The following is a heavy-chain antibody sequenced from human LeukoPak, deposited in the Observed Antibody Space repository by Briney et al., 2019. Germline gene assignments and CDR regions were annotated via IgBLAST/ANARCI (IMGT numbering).Heavy chain of an antibody. J-gene: IGHJ4*02. Sequence: GESLKISCKGSGYSFSNFWIGWVRQMPGKGLEWMGIIYPGDSDTRYSPSFEGQVPISADKSISTAYLQWSSLKASDTAMYYCARRAYCGGDCYVDYWGQGTLVTVSS. V-gene: IGHV5-51*01. D-gene: IGHD2-21*02. CDR1: GYSFSNFW. CDR3: ARRAYCGGDCYVDY. CDR2: IYPGDSDT.